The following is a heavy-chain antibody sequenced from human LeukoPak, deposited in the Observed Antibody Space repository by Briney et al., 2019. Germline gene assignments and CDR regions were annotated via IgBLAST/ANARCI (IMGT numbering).Heavy chain of an antibody. J-gene: IGHJ4*02. Sequence: SETLSVTCAVSGGSISSCDYYCSWIRQPPGKGLEWIGYIYYSGSTYYNPSLKSRVTISVDTSKNQFSLKLSSVTAADTAVYYCARAYGPFDYWGQGTPVTDSS. V-gene: IGHV4-30-4*01. CDR1: GGSISSCDYY. CDR2: IYYSGST. D-gene: IGHD4-17*01. CDR3: ARAYGPFDY.